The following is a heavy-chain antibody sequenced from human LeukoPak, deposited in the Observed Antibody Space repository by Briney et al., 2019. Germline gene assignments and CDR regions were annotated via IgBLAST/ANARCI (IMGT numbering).Heavy chain of an antibody. CDR3: ATSLVGYYYESSGYPFDY. CDR2: IIPIFGTA. D-gene: IGHD3-22*01. V-gene: IGHV1-69*01. Sequence: ASVKVSCKASGGTFSRYAISWVRQAPGQGLEWMGGIIPIFGTANYAQKFQGRITITADDSTSTAYMELSSLRSEDTAVYYCATSLVGYYYESSGYPFDYWGQGTLVTVSS. CDR1: GGTFSRYA. J-gene: IGHJ4*02.